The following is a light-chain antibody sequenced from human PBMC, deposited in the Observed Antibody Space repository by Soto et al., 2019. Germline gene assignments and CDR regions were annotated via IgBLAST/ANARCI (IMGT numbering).Light chain of an antibody. Sequence: DIQMTQSPATVSASVGDRVTITCRSSQNINYWLAWYQQRPGSAPKLLIYDVSTLQSGVPSRFSGSHSGTDFTLTISPLQPDDVATYFCQHYACVSQTFGQGTNVEVK. J-gene: IGKJ1*01. CDR2: DVS. CDR3: QHYACVSQT. V-gene: IGKV1-5*01. CDR1: QNINYW.